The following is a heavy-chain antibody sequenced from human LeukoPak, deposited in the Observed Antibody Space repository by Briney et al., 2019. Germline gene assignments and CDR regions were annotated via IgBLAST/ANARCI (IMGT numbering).Heavy chain of an antibody. J-gene: IGHJ4*02. CDR1: GFTFSSYW. D-gene: IGHD3-10*01. Sequence: TGGSLRLSCAASGFTFSSYWMSWVRQAPGKGLEWVANIKQDGSEKYYVDSVKGRFTISRDNAKNSLYLQMNSLRAEDTAVYYCARDRDFYGSEPVIWGQGTLVTVSS. V-gene: IGHV3-7*01. CDR2: IKQDGSEK. CDR3: ARDRDFYGSEPVI.